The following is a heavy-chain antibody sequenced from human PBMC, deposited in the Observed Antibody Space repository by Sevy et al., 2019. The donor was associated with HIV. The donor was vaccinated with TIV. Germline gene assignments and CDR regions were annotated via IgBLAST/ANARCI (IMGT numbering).Heavy chain of an antibody. J-gene: IGHJ4*02. CDR2: VYHTGST. CDR1: VVSVSSDTYY. CDR3: AREPYFFDKSGYYWDY. Sequence: LSLTCAVSVVSVSSDTYYWSWIRQPPGKGLEWIGYVYHTGSTNYSPSFKSRVTISVDTSKNQFSLRLFSVAAADTAVYYCAREPYFFDKSGYYWDYWGQGALVTVSS. D-gene: IGHD3-22*01. V-gene: IGHV4-61*01.